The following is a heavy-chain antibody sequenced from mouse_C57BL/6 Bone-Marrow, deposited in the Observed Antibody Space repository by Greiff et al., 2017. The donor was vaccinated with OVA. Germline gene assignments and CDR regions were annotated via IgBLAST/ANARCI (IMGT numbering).Heavy chain of an antibody. J-gene: IGHJ3*01. CDR2: IWGVGST. D-gene: IGHD2-1*01. Sequence: VHLVESGPGLVAPSQSLSITCTVSGFSLTSYGVAWVRQSPGKGLEWLGVIWGVGSTNYNSALKSRLCISNDNSKRQVFLKMNSLQTDDTAMYYCASIYYGFAYWGQGTLVTVSA. CDR1: GFSLTSYG. V-gene: IGHV2-6*01. CDR3: ASIYYGFAY.